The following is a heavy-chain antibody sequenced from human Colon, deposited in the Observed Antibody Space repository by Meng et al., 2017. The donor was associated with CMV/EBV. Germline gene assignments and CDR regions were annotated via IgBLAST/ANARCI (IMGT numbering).Heavy chain of an antibody. V-gene: IGHV4-34*01. D-gene: IGHD3-10*01. J-gene: IGHJ4*02. CDR2: IDQSGIT. CDR1: GGSVSNEY. Sequence: VKIQQWGSRRFKSSETLSLTGVVSGGSVSNEYGSWIRQATGKGLEWIGEIDQSGITNHNPSLKNRVTISIDTSKNQFSLKLSSVTAADTALYYCAGGTYQAWEVLYFWGQGTLVTVSS. CDR3: AGGTYQAWEVLYF.